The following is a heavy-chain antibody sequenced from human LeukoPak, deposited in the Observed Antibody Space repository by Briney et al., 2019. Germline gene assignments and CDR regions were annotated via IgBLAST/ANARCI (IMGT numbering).Heavy chain of an antibody. CDR1: GGSISSGGYY. Sequence: PSQALSLTCTVSGGSISSGGYYWSWIRQHPGQGLEWIGYIYYSGSTNYNPSLKSRVTISVDTSKDQFSLKLSSVTAADTAVYYCARGNYDILTGYSHYYYYYGMDVWGQGTTVTVSS. V-gene: IGHV4-61*08. J-gene: IGHJ6*02. D-gene: IGHD3-9*01. CDR2: IYYSGST. CDR3: ARGNYDILTGYSHYYYYYGMDV.